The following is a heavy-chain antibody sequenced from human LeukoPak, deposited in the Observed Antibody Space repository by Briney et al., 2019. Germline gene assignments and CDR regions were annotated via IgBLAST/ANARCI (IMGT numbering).Heavy chain of an antibody. V-gene: IGHV3-30-3*01. J-gene: IGHJ1*01. CDR3: AKFKWELPFGGEAPGEYFQH. Sequence: PGGSLRLSCAASGFTFSSYAMHWVRQAPGKGLEWVAFISYDANNKHYADSVKGRFTISRDNSKNTLYLQMNSLRAEDTAVYYCAKFKWELPFGGEAPGEYFQHWGQGTLVTVSS. CDR2: ISYDANNK. CDR1: GFTFSSYA. D-gene: IGHD1-26*01.